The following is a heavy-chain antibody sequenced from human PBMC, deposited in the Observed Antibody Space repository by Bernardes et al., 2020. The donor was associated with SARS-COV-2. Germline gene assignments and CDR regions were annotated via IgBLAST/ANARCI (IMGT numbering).Heavy chain of an antibody. CDR1: GFTFSSYW. J-gene: IGHJ6*02. CDR2: INSDGSST. Sequence: GGSLRVSCAASGFTFSSYWMHWVRQAPGKGLVWVSRINSDGSSTSYADSVKGRFTISRDNAKNTLYLQMNSLRAEDTAVYYCARDRHYDFWSGYFHYYYGMDVWGQGTTVTVSS. V-gene: IGHV3-74*01. D-gene: IGHD3-3*01. CDR3: ARDRHYDFWSGYFHYYYGMDV.